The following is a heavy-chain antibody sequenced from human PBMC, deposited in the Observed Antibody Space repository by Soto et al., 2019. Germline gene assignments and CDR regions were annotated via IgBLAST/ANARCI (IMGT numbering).Heavy chain of an antibody. V-gene: IGHV3-33*01. CDR2: IWSDGNNR. CDR1: GFMFSNHG. CDR3: VRGGNWNDEASDS. J-gene: IGHJ5*01. Sequence: QVQLVESGGGVVQPGRSLRLSCAASGFMFSNHGMHWVRQAPGKGLEWVAVIWSDGNNRYYADSVKGRFTISRDNSKNTVYLQMNSLRAEDTAVYYCVRGGNWNDEASDSWGQGTLVTVSS. D-gene: IGHD1-1*01.